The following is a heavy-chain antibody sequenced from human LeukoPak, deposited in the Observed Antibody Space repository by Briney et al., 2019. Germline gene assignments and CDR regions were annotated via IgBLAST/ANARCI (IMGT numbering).Heavy chain of an antibody. D-gene: IGHD3-3*01. CDR2: INHSGST. J-gene: IGHJ5*02. CDR3: ARGSNDFWSGYYTGIRWGWFDP. Sequence: SETLSLTCAVYGGSFSGYYWSWLRQPPGKGLEWIGEINHSGSTNYNPSLKSRVTISVDTSKNQFSLKLSSVTAADTAVYYCARGSNDFWSGYYTGIRWGWFDPWGQGTLVTVSS. V-gene: IGHV4-34*01. CDR1: GGSFSGYY.